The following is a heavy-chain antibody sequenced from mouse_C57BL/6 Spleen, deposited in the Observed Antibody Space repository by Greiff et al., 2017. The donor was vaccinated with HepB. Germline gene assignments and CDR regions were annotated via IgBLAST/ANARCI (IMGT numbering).Heavy chain of an antibody. CDR2: ISSGSSTI. V-gene: IGHV5-17*01. Sequence: EVQLVESGGGLVKPGGSLKLSCAASGFTFSDYGMHWVRQAPEKGLEWVAYISSGSSTIYYADTVKGRFTISRDNAKNTLFLQMTRLRSEDTAMYYCARGDITRDYFYYWGQGTTLTVSS. CDR3: ARGDITRDYFYY. J-gene: IGHJ2*01. CDR1: GFTFSDYG. D-gene: IGHD1-1*01.